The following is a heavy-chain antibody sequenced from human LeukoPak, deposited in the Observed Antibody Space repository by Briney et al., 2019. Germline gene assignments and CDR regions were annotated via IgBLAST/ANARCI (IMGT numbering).Heavy chain of an antibody. V-gene: IGHV4-61*02. Sequence: TLSLTCTVSGGSISSGSYYWSWIRQPAGKGLEWIGRIYTSGSTNYNPSLKSRVTISVDTSNNQFSLKLSSVTAADTAVYYCACLTTADAFDIWGQGTMVTVSS. CDR3: ACLTTADAFDI. CDR2: IYTSGST. CDR1: GGSISSGSYY. D-gene: IGHD3-22*01. J-gene: IGHJ3*02.